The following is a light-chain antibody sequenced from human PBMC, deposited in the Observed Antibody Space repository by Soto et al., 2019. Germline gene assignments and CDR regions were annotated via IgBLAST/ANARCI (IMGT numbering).Light chain of an antibody. CDR1: QSVSSN. V-gene: IGKV3D-15*01. CDR2: GAS. J-gene: IGKJ1*01. CDR3: QQYNNWPPVT. Sequence: EIVMTQSPATLSVSPGERATLSCSASQSVSSNLAWYQQKPGQAPRLLIYGASTRATGIPARFSGRGSATEFTLTISSRQSEDFAVYYWQQYNNWPPVTFGQGTKVDIK.